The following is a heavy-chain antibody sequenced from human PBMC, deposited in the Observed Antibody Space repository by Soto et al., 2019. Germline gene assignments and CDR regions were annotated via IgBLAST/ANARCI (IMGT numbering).Heavy chain of an antibody. CDR3: ARGRTGAMIVVAHFDY. Sequence: SETLSLTCAVYGGSFSGYYWSWIRQPPGKGLEWIGEINHSGSTNYNPSLKSRVTISVDTSKNQFSLKLSSVTAADTAVYYCARGRTGAMIVVAHFDYWGQGTLVTVSS. CDR1: GGSFSGYY. CDR2: INHSGST. D-gene: IGHD3-22*01. V-gene: IGHV4-34*01. J-gene: IGHJ4*02.